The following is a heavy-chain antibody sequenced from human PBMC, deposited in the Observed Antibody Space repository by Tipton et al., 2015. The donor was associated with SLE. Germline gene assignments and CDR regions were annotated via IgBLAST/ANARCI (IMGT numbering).Heavy chain of an antibody. J-gene: IGHJ6*02. V-gene: IGHV3-7*01. Sequence: SLRLSCAASGFTFSSYWMSWVRQAPGKGLEWAANIKQDGSEKYYVDSVKGRFTISRDNAKNSLYLQMNSLRAEDTAVYYCARVEIRFLEWYEGGMDVWGQGTTVTVSS. CDR3: ARVEIRFLEWYEGGMDV. CDR1: GFTFSSYW. CDR2: IKQDGSEK. D-gene: IGHD3-3*01.